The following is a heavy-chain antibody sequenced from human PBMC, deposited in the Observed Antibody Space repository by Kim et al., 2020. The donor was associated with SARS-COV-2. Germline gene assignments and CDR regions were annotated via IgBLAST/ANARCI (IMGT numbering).Heavy chain of an antibody. D-gene: IGHD2-21*02. CDR1: GGTFSSYA. CDR2: IIPIFGTA. Sequence: SVKVSCKASGGTFSSYAISWVRQAPGQGLEWMGGIIPIFGTANYAQKFQGRVTITADESTSTAYMELSSLRSEDTAVYYCARGCGGDCYQYYYYYYGMDVWGQGTTVTVSS. CDR3: ARGCGGDCYQYYYYYYGMDV. J-gene: IGHJ6*02. V-gene: IGHV1-69*13.